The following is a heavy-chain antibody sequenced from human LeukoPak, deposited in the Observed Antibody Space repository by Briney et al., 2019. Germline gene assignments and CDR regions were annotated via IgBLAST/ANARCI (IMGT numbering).Heavy chain of an antibody. CDR1: GITVSKYW. V-gene: IGHV3-74*01. CDR3: TRDANHYGGMDV. Sequence: GGSLRLSCAVSGITVSKYWMHWVRQVPGKGLVWVSRIHSDGSTTDYADSVKGRFTITRDSAKNMLYLEMNSLRVEDTAVYYCTRDANHYGGMDVWGQGTTVTVSS. J-gene: IGHJ6*02. CDR2: IHSDGSTT.